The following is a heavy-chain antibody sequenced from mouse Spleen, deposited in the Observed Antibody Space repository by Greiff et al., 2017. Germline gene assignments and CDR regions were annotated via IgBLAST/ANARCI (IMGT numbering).Heavy chain of an antibody. CDR1: GYTFTSYW. Sequence: QVQLQQPGAELVMPGASVKLSCKASGYTFTSYWMHWVKQRPGQGLEWIGEIDPSDSYTNYNQKFKGKATLTVDKSSSTAYMQLSSLTSEDSAVYYCARWAATEDYWGQGTTLTVSS. J-gene: IGHJ2*01. D-gene: IGHD1-2*01. CDR2: IDPSDSYT. V-gene: IGHV1-69*01. CDR3: ARWAATEDY.